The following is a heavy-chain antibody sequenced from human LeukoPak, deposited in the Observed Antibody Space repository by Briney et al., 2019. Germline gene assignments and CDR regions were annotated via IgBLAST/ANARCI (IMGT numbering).Heavy chain of an antibody. V-gene: IGHV4-59*12. D-gene: IGHD3-22*01. CDR2: IYYSGST. CDR1: GGSISSYY. J-gene: IGHJ5*02. CDR3: ARDFFSDSWFDP. Sequence: SETLSLTCTVSGGSISSYYWSWIRQPPGKGLERIGYIYYSGSTYYNPSLKSRVTISVDTSKNQFSLKLSSVTAADTAVYYCARDFFSDSWFDPWGQGTLVTVSS.